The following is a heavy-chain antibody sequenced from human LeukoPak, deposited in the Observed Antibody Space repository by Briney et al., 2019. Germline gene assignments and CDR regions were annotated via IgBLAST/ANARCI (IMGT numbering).Heavy chain of an antibody. D-gene: IGHD3-3*01. CDR1: GFTFSSYW. J-gene: IGHJ4*02. CDR2: INTDGSST. Sequence: GGSLRLSCAASGFTFSSYWMHWVRQAPGKGLVWVSRINTDGSSTSYADSVKGRFTISRDNAKNTLCLQMNSLRAEDTAVYYCARADYDFWSGLDYWGQGTLVTVSS. V-gene: IGHV3-74*01. CDR3: ARADYDFWSGLDY.